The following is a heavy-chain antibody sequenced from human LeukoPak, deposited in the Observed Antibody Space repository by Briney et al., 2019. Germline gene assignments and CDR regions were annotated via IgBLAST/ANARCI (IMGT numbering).Heavy chain of an antibody. CDR2: LNSDGSST. Sequence: GGSLRLSCTASGFTFGDYAMSWVGQAPGKGLVWVSRLNSDGSSTNYADSVKGRFTISRDNAKNSLYLQMNSLRAEDTAVYYCARAKRQQLVLGNWFDPWGQGTLVTVSS. CDR1: GFTFGDYA. D-gene: IGHD6-13*01. V-gene: IGHV3-74*01. CDR3: ARAKRQQLVLGNWFDP. J-gene: IGHJ5*02.